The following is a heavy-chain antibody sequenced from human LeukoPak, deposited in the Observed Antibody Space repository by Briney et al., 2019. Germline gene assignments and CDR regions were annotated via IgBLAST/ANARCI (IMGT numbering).Heavy chain of an antibody. J-gene: IGHJ5*02. D-gene: IGHD3-10*01. CDR1: GYSFTSYW. CDR2: IYPGDSDT. CDR3: ARHGSGSYFPFDP. V-gene: IGHV5-51*01. Sequence: GESLKISCKGPGYSFTSYWIGWVRQMPGKGLEWMGIIYPGDSDTRYSPSFQGQVTISADKSISIAYLQWSSLKASDTAMYYCARHGSGSYFPFDPWGQGTLVTVSS.